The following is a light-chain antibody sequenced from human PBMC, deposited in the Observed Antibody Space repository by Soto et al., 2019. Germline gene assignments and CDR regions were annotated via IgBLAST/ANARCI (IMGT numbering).Light chain of an antibody. CDR3: QHYDSDYPPWT. CDR1: QSIGDW. J-gene: IGKJ1*01. CDR2: KAS. V-gene: IGKV1-5*03. Sequence: DIQMTQSPSTLSASVGDRVSITCRASQSIGDWLAWYQQKPGKAPKLLIYKASNLQSGVPSRFSGSGSGTDFTLTFSSMQPEDFATSSCQHYDSDYPPWTFGQGTKVEIK.